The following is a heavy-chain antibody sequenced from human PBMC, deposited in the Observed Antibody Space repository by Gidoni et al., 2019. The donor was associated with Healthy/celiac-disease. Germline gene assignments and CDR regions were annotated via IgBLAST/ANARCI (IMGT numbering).Heavy chain of an antibody. D-gene: IGHD2-21*01. CDR2: IRSKAYGGTT. J-gene: IGHJ4*02. CDR3: TRVPHNVVVIAIVNPPDY. CDR1: GFTFGDYA. Sequence: EVQLVESGGGLVQPGRSLRLSFTASGFTFGDYAMIWFRQAPGKGLEWVGFIRSKAYGGTTEYAASVKGRFTISRDDSKSIAYLQMNSLKTEDTAVYYCTRVPHNVVVIAIVNPPDYWGQGTLVTVSS. V-gene: IGHV3-49*03.